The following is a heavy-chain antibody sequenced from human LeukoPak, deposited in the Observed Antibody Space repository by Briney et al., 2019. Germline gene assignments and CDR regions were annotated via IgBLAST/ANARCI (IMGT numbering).Heavy chain of an antibody. CDR2: IYYTGST. D-gene: IGHD4-23*01. Sequence: PSETLSLTCTVSGGSISNYYWSWIRQPPGKGLKWIGYIYYTGSTNYNPSLKSRVTISVDTSKNQFSLRLSSVTAADTAVYYCARLKTDYGGNDYYFDYWGQGTLVTVSS. J-gene: IGHJ4*02. CDR1: GGSISNYY. CDR3: ARLKTDYGGNDYYFDY. V-gene: IGHV4-59*08.